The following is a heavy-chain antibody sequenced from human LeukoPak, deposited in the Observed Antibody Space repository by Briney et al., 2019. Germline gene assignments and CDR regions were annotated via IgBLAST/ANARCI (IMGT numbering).Heavy chain of an antibody. D-gene: IGHD6-19*01. CDR1: GYTFTSYG. CDR3: ARGFEVAGTRPFDY. Sequence: GASVKVSCKASGYTFTSYGISWVRQAPGQGLEWMGWISAYKGNTNYAQKLQGRVTMTTDTSTNTAYMELRSLRSDDTAVYYCARGFEVAGTRPFDYWGQGTLVTVSS. V-gene: IGHV1-18*01. CDR2: ISAYKGNT. J-gene: IGHJ4*02.